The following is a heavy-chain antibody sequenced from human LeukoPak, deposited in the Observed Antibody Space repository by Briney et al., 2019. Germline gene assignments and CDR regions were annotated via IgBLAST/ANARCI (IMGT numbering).Heavy chain of an antibody. CDR2: IYYSGST. Sequence: SETLSLTCAVYGGSFSGCYWSWIRQPPGKGLEWIGYIYYSGSTNYNPSLKSRVTISVDTSKNQFSLKLSSVTAADTAVYYCAREVRSAAAGTRGYFQHWGQGTLVTVSS. V-gene: IGHV4-59*01. J-gene: IGHJ1*01. CDR3: AREVRSAAAGTRGYFQH. CDR1: GGSFSGCY. D-gene: IGHD6-13*01.